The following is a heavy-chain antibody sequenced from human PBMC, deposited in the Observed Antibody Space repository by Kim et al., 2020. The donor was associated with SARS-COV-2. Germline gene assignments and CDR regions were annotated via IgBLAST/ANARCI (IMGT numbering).Heavy chain of an antibody. J-gene: IGHJ3*02. Sequence: SVKVSCEASGGIVSSNVISWVRQAPGQGLEWMGGIIPTFGTVNYAQKFQDRVTITADEFTSTAYMEVSSLKSEDTAIYYCARLWFGPESSDIWGQGTLVTVSS. D-gene: IGHD3-10*01. CDR3: ARLWFGPESSDI. V-gene: IGHV1-69*13. CDR2: IIPTFGTV. CDR1: GGIVSSNV.